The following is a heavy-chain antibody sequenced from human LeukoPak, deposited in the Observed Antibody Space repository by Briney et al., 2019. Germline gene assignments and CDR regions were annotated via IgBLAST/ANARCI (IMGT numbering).Heavy chain of an antibody. CDR3: AAKTAAGRRLAYYYYGMDV. CDR1: GYTLTELS. Sequence: GASVKVSCKVSGYTLTELSMHWVRQAPGKGLEWMGGFDPEDGETIYAQKFQGRVTMTEDTSTDTAYMELSSLRSEDTAVYYCAAKTAAGRRLAYYYYGMDVRGQGTTVTVSS. V-gene: IGHV1-24*01. J-gene: IGHJ6*02. D-gene: IGHD6-13*01. CDR2: FDPEDGET.